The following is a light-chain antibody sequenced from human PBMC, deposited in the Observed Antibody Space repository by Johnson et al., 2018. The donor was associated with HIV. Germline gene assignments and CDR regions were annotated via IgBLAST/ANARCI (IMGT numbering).Light chain of an antibody. V-gene: IGLV1-51*01. Sequence: QSVLTQSPSVSAAPGQKVTVSCSGSNTNIGNDFVSWYQQLPGKAPRLLIYDNNKRPSGISDRFSGSKSGTSVTLDITGLQTGDEADYYCGTWDSSLSVLYVFGTGTKVTVL. J-gene: IGLJ1*01. CDR2: DNN. CDR1: NTNIGNDF. CDR3: GTWDSSLSVLYV.